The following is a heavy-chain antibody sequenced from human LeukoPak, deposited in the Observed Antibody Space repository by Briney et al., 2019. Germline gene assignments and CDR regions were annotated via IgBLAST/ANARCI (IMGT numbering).Heavy chain of an antibody. J-gene: IGHJ4*02. V-gene: IGHV3-48*04. Sequence: GGSLRLSCAASGFTFSSYSMNWVRQAPGKGLEWVSYISDSSSAMYYADSVKGRFTISRDNAKNSLYLQMNSLRAEDTAVYYRARGEELSYFDYWGQGTLVTVSS. D-gene: IGHD5-24*01. CDR1: GFTFSSYS. CDR2: ISDSSSAM. CDR3: ARGEELSYFDY.